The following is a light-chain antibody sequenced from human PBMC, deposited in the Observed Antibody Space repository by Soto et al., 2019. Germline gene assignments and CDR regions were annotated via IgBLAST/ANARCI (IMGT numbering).Light chain of an antibody. V-gene: IGKV3D-11*03. CDR1: QSVDSN. J-gene: IGKJ4*01. Sequence: EIVMTQSPATLSLSPGDGATLSCRASQSVDSNLAWYQQKHGQTPRLLMYEASNRASGIPARFSGRGSGTDGTITISSLEKEDGAVYYCQQRSNWTLTFGGGTKVDIK. CDR2: EAS. CDR3: QQRSNWTLT.